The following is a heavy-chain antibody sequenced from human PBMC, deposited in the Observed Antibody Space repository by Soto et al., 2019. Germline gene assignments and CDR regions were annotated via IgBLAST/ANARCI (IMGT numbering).Heavy chain of an antibody. CDR2: IYYSGST. D-gene: IGHD2-21*01. J-gene: IGHJ4*02. V-gene: IGHV4-59*01. CDR1: GGSISSYY. Sequence: SSETLSLTCTVSGGSISSYYWSWIRQPPGKGLEWIGYIYYSGSTNYNPSLKSRVTISVDTSKKQFSLKLRSVTATDTAVYYCARNIDGGNYDYWGQGTLVTVSS. CDR3: ARNIDGGNYDY.